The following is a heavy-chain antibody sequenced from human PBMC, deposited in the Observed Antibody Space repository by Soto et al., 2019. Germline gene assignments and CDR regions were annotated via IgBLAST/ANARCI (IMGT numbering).Heavy chain of an antibody. CDR1: GYTFTNYY. CDR2: INPSGGST. D-gene: IGHD6-19*01. V-gene: IGHV1-46*01. J-gene: IGHJ4*02. Sequence: QVQLVQSGAEVKKPGASVKVSCKASGYTFTNYYMHWVRQAPGQGLEWMGIINPSGGSTTYAQKFQGRVTMIRDTSTSTVYMELSSLRSEDTAVYYCARGFSSGWPFGYWGQGTPVTVSS. CDR3: ARGFSSGWPFGY.